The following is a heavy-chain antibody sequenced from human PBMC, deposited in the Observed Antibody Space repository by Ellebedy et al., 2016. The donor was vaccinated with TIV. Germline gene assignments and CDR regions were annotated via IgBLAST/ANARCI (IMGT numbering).Heavy chain of an antibody. V-gene: IGHV4-39*07. CDR3: ARMGGSWPPYY. Sequence: MPSETLSLTCTVSGGSISSSSFNWGWIRQPPGKGLEWIGTIWHTGTSWYNTSLESRLTVSVDTSKNQFSLQLSSVSAADTAVYYCARMGGSWPPYYWGQGTLVTVSS. D-gene: IGHD6-13*01. CDR2: IWHTGTS. J-gene: IGHJ4*02. CDR1: GGSISSSSFN.